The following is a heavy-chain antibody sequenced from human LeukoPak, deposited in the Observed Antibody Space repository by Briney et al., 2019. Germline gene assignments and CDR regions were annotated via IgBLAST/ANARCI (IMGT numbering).Heavy chain of an antibody. CDR1: GFTFSSYE. Sequence: PGGSLRLSCAASGFTFSSYEMNWVRQAPGKGLEWVSYISSSGSTIYYADSVKGRFTISRDNAKNSLYLQMNSLRAEDTAVYYCARGYSYGWGPDHWGQGTLVTVSS. J-gene: IGHJ5*02. CDR2: ISSSGSTI. D-gene: IGHD5-18*01. V-gene: IGHV3-48*03. CDR3: ARGYSYGWGPDH.